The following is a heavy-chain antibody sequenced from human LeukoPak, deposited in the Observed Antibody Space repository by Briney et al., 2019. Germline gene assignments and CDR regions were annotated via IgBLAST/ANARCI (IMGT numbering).Heavy chain of an antibody. CDR3: ARGQQLVD. D-gene: IGHD6-13*01. CDR1: GFTFSSYW. J-gene: IGHJ4*02. V-gene: IGHV3-74*01. CDR2: TDGSST. Sequence: GGSLRLSCAASGFTFSSYWMHWVRQAPGKGLVWVSRTDGSSTSYADSVKGRFTISRDNAKNTLYLQMNSLRAEDMAVYYCARGQQLVDWGQGTLVTLSS.